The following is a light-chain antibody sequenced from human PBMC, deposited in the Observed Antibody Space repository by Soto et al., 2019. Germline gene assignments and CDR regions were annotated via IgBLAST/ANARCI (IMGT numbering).Light chain of an antibody. Sequence: IVMTQSPATLSVSPGERATLSCRASQSVSSNLAWYQQKPGQAPRLIIYGASTRATGIPARFSGSGSGTEFTLTIGSLQSEDFAVYYCQQYDNWPWTFGQGTKVEIK. CDR1: QSVSSN. CDR2: GAS. V-gene: IGKV3-15*01. CDR3: QQYDNWPWT. J-gene: IGKJ1*01.